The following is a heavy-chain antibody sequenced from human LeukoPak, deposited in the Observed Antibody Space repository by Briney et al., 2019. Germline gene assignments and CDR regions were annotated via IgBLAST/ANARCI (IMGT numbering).Heavy chain of an antibody. CDR3: ARGARRYDFCSGYYPNY. J-gene: IGHJ4*02. V-gene: IGHV4-34*01. Sequence: SETLSLTCAVYGGSFSGYYWSWIRQPPGKGLEWIGEINHSGSTNYNPSLKSRVTISVDTSKNQFSLKLSSVTAADTAVYYCARGARRYDFCSGYYPNYWGQGTLVTVFS. CDR1: GGSFSGYY. CDR2: INHSGST. D-gene: IGHD3-3*01.